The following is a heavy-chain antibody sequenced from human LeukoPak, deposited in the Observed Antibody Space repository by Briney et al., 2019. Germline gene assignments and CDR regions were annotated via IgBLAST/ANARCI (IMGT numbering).Heavy chain of an antibody. CDR1: GFTFSSYW. CDR2: INTDGSTT. V-gene: IGHV3-74*01. CDR3: ALRRDGYKGCYYYYYGMDV. D-gene: IGHD5-24*01. J-gene: IGHJ6*02. Sequence: GGSLRLSCAASGFTFSSYWMHWVRQVPGKGLVWVSRINTDGSTTSYAASVKGRFTISRDNSKNTLYLQMNSLRAEDTAVYYCALRRDGYKGCYYYYYGMDVWGQGTTVTVSS.